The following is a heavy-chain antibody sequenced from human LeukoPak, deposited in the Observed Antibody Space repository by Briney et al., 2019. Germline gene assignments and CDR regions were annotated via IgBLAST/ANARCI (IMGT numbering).Heavy chain of an antibody. J-gene: IGHJ4*02. CDR2: IYTGGSI. Sequence: GGSLRLSCAASGFSVSNYMSWVRQAPGKGPEWVSVIYTGGSIDYADSVKGRFTISRDNSKNSLYLQMNSLRAEDTAVYYCARDSATKVRGPVIGSTDFWGQGTLVTVSS. CDR3: ARDSATKVRGPVIGSTDF. D-gene: IGHD3-10*01. CDR1: GFSVSNY. V-gene: IGHV3-66*01.